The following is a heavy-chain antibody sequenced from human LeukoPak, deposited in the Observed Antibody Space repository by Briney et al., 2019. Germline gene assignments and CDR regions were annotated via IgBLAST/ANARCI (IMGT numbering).Heavy chain of an antibody. CDR1: GFTFSGYA. CDR2: IRGSGGST. J-gene: IGHJ4*02. V-gene: IGHV3-23*01. CDR3: AKDPLPDYDILTGYYYDY. D-gene: IGHD3-9*01. Sequence: GGSLRLSGEASGFTFSGYAMSWVGQAPGKGLEWVSAIRGSGGSTYYADSVKGRFTISRDNSKNTLYLQMNSLRAEDTAVYYCAKDPLPDYDILTGYYYDYWGQGTLVTVSS.